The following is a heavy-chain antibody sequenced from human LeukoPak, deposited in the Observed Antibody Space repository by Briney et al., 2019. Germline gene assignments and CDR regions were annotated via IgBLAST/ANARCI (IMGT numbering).Heavy chain of an antibody. CDR2: INPNSGGT. V-gene: IGHV1-2*02. CDR3: ARPLYYDILTGLAPGY. Sequence: GASVKVSCKASGYTFTGYYMHWVRQAPGQGLEWRGWINPNSGGTNYAQKFQGRVTMTRDTSISTAYMELSRLRSDDTAVYYCARPLYYDILTGLAPGYWGQGTLVTVSS. D-gene: IGHD3-9*01. J-gene: IGHJ4*02. CDR1: GYTFTGYY.